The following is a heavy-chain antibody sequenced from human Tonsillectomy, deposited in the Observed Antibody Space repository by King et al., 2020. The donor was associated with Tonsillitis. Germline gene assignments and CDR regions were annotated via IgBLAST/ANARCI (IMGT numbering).Heavy chain of an antibody. CDR2: ISYHGSKI. Sequence: VQLVESGGGVVQPGRSLRLSCGASGFSFDKYAMNWVRQAPGKGLEWVAIISYHGSKIFYSDSVKGRFTISRDNSKNTLYLQMNSLRPEDAALYFCARNSFDSRGYSTNLDYWGQGALVTVSS. J-gene: IGHJ4*02. D-gene: IGHD3-22*01. CDR3: ARNSFDSRGYSTNLDY. CDR1: GFSFDKYA. V-gene: IGHV3-30*04.